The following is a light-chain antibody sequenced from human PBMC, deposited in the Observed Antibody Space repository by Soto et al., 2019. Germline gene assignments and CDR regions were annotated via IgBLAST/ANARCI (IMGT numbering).Light chain of an antibody. V-gene: IGLV2-14*01. CDR1: SSDVGDYNY. CDR3: SSYTSSSTLVV. Sequence: QSALTQPASVSGSPGQSITISCTGTSSDVGDYNYVSWCQQHPGKVPKLVIYDVSNRPAGVSNRFSGSKSGNTASLTISGLQAEDEADYYCSSYTSSSTLVVFGGGTKLPS. J-gene: IGLJ2*01. CDR2: DVS.